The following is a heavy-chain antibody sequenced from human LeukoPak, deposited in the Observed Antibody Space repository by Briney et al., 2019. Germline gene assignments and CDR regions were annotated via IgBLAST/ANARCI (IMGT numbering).Heavy chain of an antibody. CDR3: ARGAYCGGDCRAGDAFDI. D-gene: IGHD2-21*02. J-gene: IGHJ3*02. CDR2: INPNSGGT. V-gene: IGHV1-2*02. CDR1: GYTFTGYY. Sequence: ASVKVSCKASGYTFTGYYMHWVRQAPGQGLEWMGWINPNSGGTNYAQKFQGRVTMTRDTSISTAYMELSRLRSDDTAVYYCARGAYCGGDCRAGDAFDIWGQGTMVTVSS.